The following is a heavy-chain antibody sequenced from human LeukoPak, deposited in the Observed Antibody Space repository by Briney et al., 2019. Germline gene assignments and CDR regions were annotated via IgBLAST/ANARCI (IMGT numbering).Heavy chain of an antibody. V-gene: IGHV4-34*01. CDR2: INHSGST. D-gene: IGHD2-2*02. CDR1: GGSFSGYY. Sequence: SETLSLTCAVYGGSFSGYYWSWLRQPPGKGLEWIGEINHSGSTNYNPSLKSRVTISVDTSKNQFSLKLSSVTAADTAVYYCARKGCSSTSCYTSRYYYYMDVWGKGTTVTVSS. CDR3: ARKGCSSTSCYTSRYYYYMDV. J-gene: IGHJ6*03.